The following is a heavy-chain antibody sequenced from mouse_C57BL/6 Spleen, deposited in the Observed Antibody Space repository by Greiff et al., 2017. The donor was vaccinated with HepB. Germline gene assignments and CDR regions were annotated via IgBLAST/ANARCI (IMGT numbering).Heavy chain of an antibody. D-gene: IGHD3-2*02. J-gene: IGHJ2*01. CDR2: INPGSGGT. CDR1: GYAFTNYL. V-gene: IGHV1-54*01. CDR3: AREAAQATDY. Sequence: QVQLKQSGAELVRPGTSVKVSCKASGYAFTNYLIEWVKQRPGQGLEWIGVINPGSGGTNYNETFKGKATLTADKSSSTAYMQLSSLTSEDSAVYFCAREAAQATDYWGQGTTLTVSS.